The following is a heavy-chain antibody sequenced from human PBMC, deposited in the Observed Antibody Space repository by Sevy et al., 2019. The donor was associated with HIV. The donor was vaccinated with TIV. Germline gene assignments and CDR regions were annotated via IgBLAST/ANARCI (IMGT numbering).Heavy chain of an antibody. D-gene: IGHD1-26*01. CDR2: IYYSGSA. CDR1: GGSSGSSNYH. CDR3: ARQAPEWELGGGYFDY. V-gene: IGHV4-39*01. Sequence: SETLSLTCTVSGGSSGSSNYHWGWIRQPPGKGLEWIGSIYYSGSAHYNPSLMSPVTISVDTSKNLFSLKLSSVTAADTAVYYCARQAPEWELGGGYFDYWGQGTLVTVSS. J-gene: IGHJ4*02.